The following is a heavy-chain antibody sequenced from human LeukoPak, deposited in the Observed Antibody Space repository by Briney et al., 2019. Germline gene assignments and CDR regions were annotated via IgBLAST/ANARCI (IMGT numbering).Heavy chain of an antibody. CDR2: ISVGAVDT. CDR1: GFTFSRYA. V-gene: IGHV3-23*01. J-gene: IGHJ6*03. Sequence: GGSLRLSCAASGFTFSRYAVNWVRQAPGKGLEWVSTISVGAVDTYYADSVKGRFTISRDNSKNILYLQMNSLRAEDTAVYFCAKDPFIDVWGKGTTVTVSS. CDR3: AKDPFIDV.